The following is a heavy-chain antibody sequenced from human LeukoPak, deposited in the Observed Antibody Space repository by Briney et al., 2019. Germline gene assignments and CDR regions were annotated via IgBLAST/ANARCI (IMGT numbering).Heavy chain of an antibody. CDR3: ASAWLQLDYFDY. D-gene: IGHD5-24*01. V-gene: IGHV4-39*01. J-gene: IGHJ4*02. Sequence: GSLRLSCAASGFTFSSYAMSWVRQAPGKGLVWVGSIYYSGSTYYNPSLKSRVTISVDTSKNQFSLKLSSVTAADTAVYYCASAWLQLDYFDYWGQGTLVTVSS. CDR1: GFTFSSYA. CDR2: IYYSGST.